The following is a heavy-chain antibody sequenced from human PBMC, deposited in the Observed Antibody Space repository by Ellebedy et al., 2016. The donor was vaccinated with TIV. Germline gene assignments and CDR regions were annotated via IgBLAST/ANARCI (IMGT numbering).Heavy chain of an antibody. D-gene: IGHD2-15*01. J-gene: IGHJ6*02. V-gene: IGHV3-74*01. CDR3: ARGGYCSGGSCAHYDGMDV. CDR2: INGDGSGT. CDR1: GFTFSSYW. Sequence: GESLKISXAASGFTFSSYWMHWVRQAPGKGLVWVSRINGDGSGTIYADSVKGRFTISRDNAENTLYLQMNSLRAEDTAVYYCARGGYCSGGSCAHYDGMDVWGQGTTVTVSS.